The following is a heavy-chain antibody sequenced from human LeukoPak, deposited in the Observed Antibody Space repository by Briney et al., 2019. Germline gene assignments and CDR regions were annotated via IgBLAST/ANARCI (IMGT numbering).Heavy chain of an antibody. CDR3: AELGITLIGGV. J-gene: IGHJ6*04. CDR2: ISSSGSTI. V-gene: IGHV3-48*03. Sequence: GGSLRLSCAASGFTFSSYEMNWVRQAPGKGLEWVSYISSSGSTIYYADSVKGRFTISRDNAKNSLYRQMNSLSADDTAVYYCAELGITLIGGVWGKGTTVTISS. D-gene: IGHD3-10*02. CDR1: GFTFSSYE.